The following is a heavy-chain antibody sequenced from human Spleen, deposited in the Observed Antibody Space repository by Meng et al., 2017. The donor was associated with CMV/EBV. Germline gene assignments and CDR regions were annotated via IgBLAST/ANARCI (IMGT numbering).Heavy chain of an antibody. D-gene: IGHD6-6*01. CDR3: ARERGGLSSIAGGGVDY. CDR1: GYTFTGYY. Sequence: ASVKVSCKASGYTFTGYYIHWVRQAPGQGLAWMGLINPSGGSTSYALKFQDRVTLTRDTSTSTVYMDLSSLRSEDTAVYYCARERGGLSSIAGGGVDYWGQGTLVTVSS. J-gene: IGHJ4*02. V-gene: IGHV1-46*01. CDR2: INPSGGST.